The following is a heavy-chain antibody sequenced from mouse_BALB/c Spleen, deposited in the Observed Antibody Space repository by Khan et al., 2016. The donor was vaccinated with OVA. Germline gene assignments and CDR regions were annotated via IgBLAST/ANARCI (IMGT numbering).Heavy chain of an antibody. J-gene: IGHJ2*02. CDR1: GYSITSDYA. V-gene: IGHV3-2*02. CDR3: ARVYGGDFDY. D-gene: IGHD1-1*02. Sequence: EVQLQESGPGLVKPSQSLSLTCTVTGYSITSDYAWNWIRQFPGNKLEWMGFISYSGNTKYNPSLKSRFSITRETSKNQFFLQLNSVTTEDTATYYCARVYGGDFDYWGQGTSLTVAS. CDR2: ISYSGNT.